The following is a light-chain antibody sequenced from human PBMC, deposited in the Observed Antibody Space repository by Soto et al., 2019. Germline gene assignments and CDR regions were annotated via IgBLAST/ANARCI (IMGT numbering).Light chain of an antibody. Sequence: VLTQPPSASGTPGQRVTISCSGSSSNIGSNTVNWYQQLPGTAPKLLIYSNNQRPSGVPDRFSGSKSGTSASLAISGLQSEDEADYYCAAWDDGLNGYVFGTGTKVTVL. J-gene: IGLJ1*01. CDR3: AAWDDGLNGYV. CDR2: SNN. V-gene: IGLV1-44*01. CDR1: SSNIGSNT.